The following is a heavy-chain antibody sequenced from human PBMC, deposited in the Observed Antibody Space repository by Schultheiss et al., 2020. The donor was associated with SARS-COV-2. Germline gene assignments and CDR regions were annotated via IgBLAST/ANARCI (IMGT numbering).Heavy chain of an antibody. V-gene: IGHV1-69*13. D-gene: IGHD4-17*01. CDR1: GGTFSSYA. CDR3: ARGGDYGDYGHYYYGMDV. J-gene: IGHJ6*02. CDR2: IIPIFGTA. Sequence: SVKVSCKASGGTFSSYAISWVRQAPGQGLEWMGGIIPIFGTANYAQKFQGRVTITADESTSTVYMELSSLRSEDTAVYYCARGGDYGDYGHYYYGMDVWGQGTTVTVSS.